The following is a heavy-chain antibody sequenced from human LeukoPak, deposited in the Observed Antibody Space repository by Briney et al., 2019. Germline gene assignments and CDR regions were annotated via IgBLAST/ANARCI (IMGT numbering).Heavy chain of an antibody. D-gene: IGHD6-19*01. Sequence: PGESLRLSCAASGFTFSSYAMSWVRLAPGKGLEWVSVISGSGDSTHYADSVQGRFTISRDNSRSTLYLQMNSLRAEGTAVYYCAKNKEEQWVRGFFDYWGQGTLVTVSS. CDR3: AKNKEEQWVRGFFDY. V-gene: IGHV3-23*01. J-gene: IGHJ4*02. CDR1: GFTFSSYA. CDR2: ISGSGDST.